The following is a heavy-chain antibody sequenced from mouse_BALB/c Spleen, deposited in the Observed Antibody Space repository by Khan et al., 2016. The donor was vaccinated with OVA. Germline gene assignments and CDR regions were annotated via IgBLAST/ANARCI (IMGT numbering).Heavy chain of an antibody. Sequence: EVQLQESGPGLVKPSQSLSLTCTVTGYSITSGYAWNWIRQFPGNKLEWMGYISYSGVTSYTPSFKSRISITRDTSKNQFFLQLTSVTTEDTATDYCARGNYYGYDCDYWGQGTTLTVAS. CDR2: ISYSGVT. CDR3: ARGNYYGYDCDY. D-gene: IGHD1-2*01. J-gene: IGHJ2*01. CDR1: GYSITSGYA. V-gene: IGHV3-2*02.